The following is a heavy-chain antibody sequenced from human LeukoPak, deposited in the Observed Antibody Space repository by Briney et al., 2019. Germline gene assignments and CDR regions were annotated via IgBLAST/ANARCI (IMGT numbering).Heavy chain of an antibody. CDR2: IIPIFGTA. Sequence: GASVKVSCKASGGTFSSYAISWVRQAPGQGLEWMGGIIPIFGTANYAQKFQGRVTITADKSTSTAYMELSSLRSEDTAVYYCARGDSGYGPPYYYYYMDVWGKGTTVTVSS. J-gene: IGHJ6*03. CDR1: GGTFSSYA. CDR3: ARGDSGYGPPYYYYYMDV. V-gene: IGHV1-69*06. D-gene: IGHD5-12*01.